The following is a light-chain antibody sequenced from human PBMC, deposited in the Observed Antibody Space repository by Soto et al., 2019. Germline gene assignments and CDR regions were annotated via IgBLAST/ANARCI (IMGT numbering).Light chain of an antibody. CDR2: DAS. V-gene: IGKV1-5*01. CDR1: QTISNL. Sequence: IQVYLSPATVSATIENRVTISCRASQTISNLLGWYQQKAGKAPKLLIDDASSLESGVPSRFSGSGSGTEFTLTISILEAEDFASYCCQKDSSFWTFGEGTKV. J-gene: IGKJ1*01. CDR3: QKDSSFWT.